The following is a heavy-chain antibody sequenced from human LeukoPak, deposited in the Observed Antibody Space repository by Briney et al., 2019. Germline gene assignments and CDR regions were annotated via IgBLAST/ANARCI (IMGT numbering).Heavy chain of an antibody. CDR3: ARVRGYCDSRRFDP. Sequence: ASETLSLTCAVYGGSFSGYYWSWIRQPPGKGLEWIGEINHSGSTNYNPSLKSRVTISVDTSKNQFSLKLSSVTAADTAVYYCARVRGYCDSRRFDPWGQGTLVTVSS. D-gene: IGHD3-22*01. CDR1: GGSFSGYY. V-gene: IGHV4-34*01. CDR2: INHSGST. J-gene: IGHJ5*02.